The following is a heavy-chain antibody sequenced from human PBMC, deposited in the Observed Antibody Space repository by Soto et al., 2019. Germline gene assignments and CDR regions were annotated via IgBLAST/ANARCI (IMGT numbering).Heavy chain of an antibody. J-gene: IGHJ4*02. CDR1: GGSISSGGYY. Sequence: QVQLQESGPGLVKPSQTLSLTCTVSGGSISSGGYYWSWIRQHPGKGLEWIGYIYYSGSTYYSPSLQSRVTISVDTSKNQFSLKLSSVTAADTAVYYCARGSKGDGYNKGFDYWGQGTLVTVSS. CDR2: IYYSGST. V-gene: IGHV4-31*03. CDR3: ARGSKGDGYNKGFDY. D-gene: IGHD5-12*01.